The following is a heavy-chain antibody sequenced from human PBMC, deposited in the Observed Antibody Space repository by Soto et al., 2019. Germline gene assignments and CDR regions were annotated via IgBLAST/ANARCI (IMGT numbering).Heavy chain of an antibody. CDR2: ISYDGSNK. V-gene: IGHV3-30-3*01. CDR3: GKARYLLVDQPLYFES. J-gene: IGHJ4*02. D-gene: IGHD3-9*01. CDR1: GFTFSSYA. Sequence: GGSLRLSCAASGFTFSSYAMHWVRQAPGKGLEWVAVISYDGSNKYYADSVKGRFTISRDNSKNTLSLQMNSLRADDTAIYYCGKARYLLVDQPLYFESWGQGTLGTVPQ.